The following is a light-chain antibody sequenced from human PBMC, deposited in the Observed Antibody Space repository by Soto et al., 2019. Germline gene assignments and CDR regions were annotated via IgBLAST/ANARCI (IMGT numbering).Light chain of an antibody. CDR1: QNIRSY. CDR3: QQGYSSRWT. J-gene: IGKJ1*01. CDR2: ATS. Sequence: DLQMTQSPSSLSASVGDRVTITCRASQNIRSYLNWYQQKPGKAPQLLIYATSSLQTGVPSRFSASGSGTDFSLVISDLQPEDSVTYYCQQGYSSRWTSGRGTKVEI. V-gene: IGKV1-39*01.